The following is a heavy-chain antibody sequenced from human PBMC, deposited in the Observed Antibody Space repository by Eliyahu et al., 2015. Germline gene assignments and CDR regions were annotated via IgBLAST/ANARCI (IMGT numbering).Heavy chain of an antibody. Sequence: QVQLVESGGGVVQPGRSLXLSCAAXGFTFXNYAIHWVRQAPGKGLEWVAVVSYDGSSKYYADSVKGRFTISRDNSNNTLYLQMNSLRVEDTAVYCCARVLYSGSYYPHAFDIWGQGTMVTVSS. D-gene: IGHD1-26*01. CDR2: VSYDGSSK. CDR1: GFTFXNYA. CDR3: ARVLYSGSYYPHAFDI. J-gene: IGHJ3*02. V-gene: IGHV3-30*04.